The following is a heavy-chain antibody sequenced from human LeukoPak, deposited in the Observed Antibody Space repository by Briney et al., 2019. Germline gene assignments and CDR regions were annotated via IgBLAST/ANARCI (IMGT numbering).Heavy chain of an antibody. CDR3: AKVQLERRELLPNFDY. Sequence: PGGSLRLSCAASGFTFSSYGMHWVPQAPGKGLEWVAVMSYDGHITYYADSLKGRFTISRDNSKNTLYLQMNSLRVEDTAVYYCAKVQLERRELLPNFDYWGQGTLVTVSS. CDR1: GFTFSSYG. CDR2: MSYDGHIT. J-gene: IGHJ4*02. V-gene: IGHV3-30*18. D-gene: IGHD1-1*01.